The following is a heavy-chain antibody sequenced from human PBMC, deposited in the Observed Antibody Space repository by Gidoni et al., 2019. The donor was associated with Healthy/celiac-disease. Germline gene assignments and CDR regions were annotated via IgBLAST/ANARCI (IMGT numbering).Heavy chain of an antibody. CDR1: GYTFTSYA. D-gene: IGHD2-2*01. J-gene: IGHJ5*02. CDR3: ARDGEDIVVVPAYYNWFDP. V-gene: IGHV1-3*01. Sequence: QVQLVQSGAEVKKPGASVKVSCKASGYTFTSYALHWVRQAPGQRLEWMGWINAGNGNTKYSQKFQGRVTITRDTSASTAYMELSSLRSEDTAVYYCARDGEDIVVVPAYYNWFDPWGQGTLVTVSS. CDR2: INAGNGNT.